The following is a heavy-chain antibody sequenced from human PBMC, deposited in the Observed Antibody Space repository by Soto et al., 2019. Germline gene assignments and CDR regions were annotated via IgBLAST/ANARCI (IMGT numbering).Heavy chain of an antibody. CDR3: ARGRKKYCTNGVCYMDYYYMDV. V-gene: IGHV3-48*01. D-gene: IGHD2-8*01. CDR2: ISSSSSTI. CDR1: GFTFSSYS. Sequence: GGSLRLSCAASGFTFSSYSMNWVRQAPGKGLEWVSYISSSSSTIYYADSVKGRFTISRDNAKNSLYLQMNSLRAEDTAVYYCARGRKKYCTNGVCYMDYYYMDVWGKGTTVTVSS. J-gene: IGHJ6*03.